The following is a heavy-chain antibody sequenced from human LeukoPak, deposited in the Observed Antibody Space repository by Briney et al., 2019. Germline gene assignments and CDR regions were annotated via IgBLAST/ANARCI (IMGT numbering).Heavy chain of an antibody. CDR2: IKEDGSEK. V-gene: IGHV3-7*04. J-gene: IGHJ4*02. CDR1: GFTFSTFW. D-gene: IGHD2-21*02. Sequence: GGSLRLSCAASGFTFSTFWMTWVRQAPGRGLEWVANIKEDGSEKYYVDSLKGRFTISRDNAKNSLYLQMNSLRAEDTAVYYCARGGGDNNLLDFWGQGTLVTVSS. CDR3: ARGGGDNNLLDF.